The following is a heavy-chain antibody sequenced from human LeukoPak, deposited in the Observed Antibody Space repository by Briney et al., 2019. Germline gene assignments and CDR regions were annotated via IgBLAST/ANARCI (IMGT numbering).Heavy chain of an antibody. V-gene: IGHV3-23*01. D-gene: IGHD2-8*01. J-gene: IGHJ5*02. CDR2: INGAGDGI. CDR1: GFTFTNYA. CDR3: AKDRPNGMDL. Sequence: GGSLRLSCAASGFTFTNYAMNWVRQAPGKGLEGVSGINGAGDGIYYADSVKGRFTISRDNSKNTLYLQINSLRAEDTAVYYCAKDRPNGMDLWGQGTLLTVSS.